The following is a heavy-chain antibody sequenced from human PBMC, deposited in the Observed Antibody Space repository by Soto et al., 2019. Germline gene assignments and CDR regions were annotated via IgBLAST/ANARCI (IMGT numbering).Heavy chain of an antibody. CDR3: ARDIGYDYVWGSYRSHLYYFDY. V-gene: IGHV4-59*01. J-gene: IGHJ4*02. D-gene: IGHD3-16*02. Sequence: ASETLSLTCTVSGGSISSYYWSWIRQPPGKGLEWIGYIYYSGSTNYNPSLKSRVTISVDTSKNQFSLKLSSVTAADTAVYYCARDIGYDYVWGSYRSHLYYFDYWGQGTLVTVSS. CDR2: IYYSGST. CDR1: GGSISSYY.